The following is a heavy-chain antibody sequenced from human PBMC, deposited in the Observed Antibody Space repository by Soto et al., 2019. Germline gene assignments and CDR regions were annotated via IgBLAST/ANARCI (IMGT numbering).Heavy chain of an antibody. CDR1: GGSISSYY. CDR3: ARHMDGGGWNFSWYFDL. Sequence: SETLSLTCTVSGGSISSYYWSWIRQPPGKGLEWIGYIYYSGSTNYNPSLKSRVTISVDTSKNQFSLKLSSVTAADTAVYYCARHMDGGGWNFSWYFDLWGRGTLVTVSS. V-gene: IGHV4-59*08. J-gene: IGHJ2*01. D-gene: IGHD1-7*01. CDR2: IYYSGST.